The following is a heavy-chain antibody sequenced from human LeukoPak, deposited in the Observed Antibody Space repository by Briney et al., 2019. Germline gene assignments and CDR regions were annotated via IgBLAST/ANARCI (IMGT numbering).Heavy chain of an antibody. V-gene: IGHV1-18*01. CDR2: ISAYNGNT. CDR3: ARGSGLGWELRIIDY. J-gene: IGHJ4*02. CDR1: GYTFTSYG. D-gene: IGHD1-26*01. Sequence: ASVKVSRKASGYTFTSYGISWVRQAPGQGLEWMGWISAYNGNTNYAQKLQGRVTMTTDTSTSTAYMELRSLRSDDTAVYYCARGSGLGWELRIIDYWGQGTLVTVSS.